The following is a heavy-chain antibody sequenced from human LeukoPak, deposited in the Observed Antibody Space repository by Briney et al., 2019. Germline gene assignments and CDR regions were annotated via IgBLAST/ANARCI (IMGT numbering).Heavy chain of an antibody. CDR3: ATAVVQWLRSPVSN. CDR2: ISGSGGST. Sequence: GGSLRLSCAASGFTFSSYAMSWVRQAPGKGLEWVSAISGSGGSTYYADSVKGRFTISRDNSKNTLYLQMNSLRAEDTAVYYCATAVVQWLRSPVSNWGQGTLVTVSS. J-gene: IGHJ4*02. CDR1: GFTFSSYA. D-gene: IGHD5-12*01. V-gene: IGHV3-23*01.